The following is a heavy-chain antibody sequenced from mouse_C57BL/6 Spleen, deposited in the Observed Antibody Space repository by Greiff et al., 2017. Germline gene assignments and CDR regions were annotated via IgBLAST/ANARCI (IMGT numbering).Heavy chain of an antibody. CDR1: GYSFTAYN. D-gene: IGHD1-1*01. CDR3: ARTEITTVVAHYFDY. Sequence: VQLQQSGPALVKPGASVKISCTASGYSFTAYNLNWVKQSNGKSLEWIGVINPNYGTTSYNQKFKGKATLTVDQSSSTAYMQLNSLTSEDSAVYYCARTEITTVVAHYFDYWGQGTTLTVSS. CDR2: INPNYGTT. J-gene: IGHJ2*01. V-gene: IGHV1-39*01.